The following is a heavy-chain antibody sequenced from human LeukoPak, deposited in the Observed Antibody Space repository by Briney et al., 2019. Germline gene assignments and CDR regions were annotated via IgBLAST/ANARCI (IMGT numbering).Heavy chain of an antibody. V-gene: IGHV4-39*01. CDR1: GGSISSSSYY. CDR2: IYYSGST. CDR3: ARHDYDISFDY. Sequence: PSETLSLTCTVSGGSISSSSYYWGWIRQPPGKGLEWIGSIYYSGSTYYNPSLKSRVTISVDTSKNQFSLKLSSVTAADTAVYYCARHDYDISFDYWGRGTLVTVSS. J-gene: IGHJ4*02. D-gene: IGHD3-9*01.